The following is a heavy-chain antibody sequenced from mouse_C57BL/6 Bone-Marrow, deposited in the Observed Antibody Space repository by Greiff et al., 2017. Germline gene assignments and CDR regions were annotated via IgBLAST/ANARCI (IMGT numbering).Heavy chain of an antibody. J-gene: IGHJ4*01. CDR2: IDPNSGGT. CDR1: GYTFTSYW. CDR3: ANAGRDGYYAMEY. V-gene: IGHV1-72*01. D-gene: IGHD2-3*01. Sequence: QVQLQQPGAELVKPGASVKLSCKASGYTFTSYWMHWVKQRPGQGLEWIGRIDPNSGGTKYNEKFKSKATLTVDKPSSTAYRQLSTLTSEDSAGYCCANAGRDGYYAMEYWGQGISVTVST.